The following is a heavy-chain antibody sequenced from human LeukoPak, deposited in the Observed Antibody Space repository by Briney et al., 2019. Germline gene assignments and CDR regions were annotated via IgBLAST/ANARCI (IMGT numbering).Heavy chain of an antibody. J-gene: IGHJ5*02. CDR2: IIPIFGTA. D-gene: IGHD5-24*01. Sequence: SSVKVSCKASGGTFSSYAISWVRQAPGQGLEWMGGIIPIFGTANYAQKFQGRVTITADESTSTAYMELSSLRSEDTAVYYCARDLTEDGYNLGNWFDPRGQGTLVTVSS. CDR3: ARDLTEDGYNLGNWFDP. CDR1: GGTFSSYA. V-gene: IGHV1-69*13.